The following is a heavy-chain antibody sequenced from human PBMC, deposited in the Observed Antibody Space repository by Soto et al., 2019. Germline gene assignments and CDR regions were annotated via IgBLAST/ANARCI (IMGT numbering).Heavy chain of an antibody. CDR3: AIDTKIDY. D-gene: IGHD2-8*01. J-gene: IGHJ4*02. CDR2: VSYGGSNK. Sequence: GGSLRLSCAASGFTFNRYDMHWVRQAPGKGLEWVAVVSYGGSNKYYADSVKGRFTISRDNSKNTLYLQMSSLRAEDTAVYYCAIDTKIDYWGQGTLVTVSS. CDR1: GFTFNRYD. V-gene: IGHV3-30-3*01.